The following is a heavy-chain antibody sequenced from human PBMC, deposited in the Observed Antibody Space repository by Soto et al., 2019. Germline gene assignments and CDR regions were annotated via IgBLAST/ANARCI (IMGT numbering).Heavy chain of an antibody. J-gene: IGHJ6*02. CDR2: IYYSGIT. CDR3: ARYKSNYYYGMDV. D-gene: IGHD1-20*01. V-gene: IGHV4-39*07. CDR1: GGPISGSSFH. Sequence: PSETLSLTCTVSGGPISGSSFHWGWIRQPPGKGLEWIGSIYYSGITNYNPSLKSRVTISVDTSKNQFSLKLSSVTAADTAVYYCARYKSNYYYGMDVWGQGTTVTVSS.